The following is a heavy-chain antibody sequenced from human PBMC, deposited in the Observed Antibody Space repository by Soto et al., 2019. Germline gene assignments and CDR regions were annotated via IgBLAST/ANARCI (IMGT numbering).Heavy chain of an antibody. Sequence: SGPTLVNPTETLTLTCTVSGFSLSNARMGVSWIRQPPGKALEWLAHIFSNDEKSYSTSLKSRLTISKDTSKSQVVLTMTNMDPVDTATYYCARILTHFGVVPPPFDYWGQGTLVTVSS. V-gene: IGHV2-26*01. D-gene: IGHD3-3*01. CDR2: IFSNDEK. CDR1: GFSLSNARMG. CDR3: ARILTHFGVVPPPFDY. J-gene: IGHJ4*02.